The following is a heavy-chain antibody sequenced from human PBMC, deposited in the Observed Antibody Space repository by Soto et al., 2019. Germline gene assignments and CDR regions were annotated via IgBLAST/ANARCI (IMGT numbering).Heavy chain of an antibody. CDR3: ARGPVYGDYDY. CDR2: INHSGST. J-gene: IGHJ4*02. CDR1: GGSFNDCY. D-gene: IGHD4-17*01. V-gene: IGHV4-34*01. Sequence: PSETLSLTCAVYGGSFNDCYWSWIRQPPGKGLEWIGEINHSGSTNYNPSLKSRVTISVDTSKNQFSLKLSSVTAADTAVYYCARGPVYGDYDYWGQGTLVTDSS.